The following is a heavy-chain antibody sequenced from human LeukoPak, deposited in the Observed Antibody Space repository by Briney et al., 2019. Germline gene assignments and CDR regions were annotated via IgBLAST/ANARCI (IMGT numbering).Heavy chain of an antibody. Sequence: PSETLSLTCAVYGGSFSGYYWSWIRQPAGKGLEWIGRIYTSGSTNYNPSLKSRVTMSVDTSKNQFSLKLSSVTAADTAVYYCARDDSSGWYSTEIWGQGTMVTVSS. V-gene: IGHV4-4*07. D-gene: IGHD6-19*01. CDR1: GGSFSGYY. CDR3: ARDDSSGWYSTEI. CDR2: IYTSGST. J-gene: IGHJ3*02.